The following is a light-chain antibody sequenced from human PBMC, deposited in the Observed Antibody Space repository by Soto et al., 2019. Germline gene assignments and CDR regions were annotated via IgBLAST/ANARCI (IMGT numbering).Light chain of an antibody. V-gene: IGKV1-39*01. Sequence: DLQMTQSPSSVSPSVVDRVTITCRASQSISSYLNWYQQKPGKAPKLLIYAASSLQSGVPSRFSVSGSGTDFTLTISSLQPEDFATYYCQQSYSTSITFGQGTRLEIK. J-gene: IGKJ5*01. CDR2: AAS. CDR3: QQSYSTSIT. CDR1: QSISSY.